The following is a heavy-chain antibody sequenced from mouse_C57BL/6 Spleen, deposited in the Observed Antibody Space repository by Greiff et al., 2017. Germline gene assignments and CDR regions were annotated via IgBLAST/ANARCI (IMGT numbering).Heavy chain of an antibody. D-gene: IGHD2-4*01. J-gene: IGHJ4*01. CDR2: IYPRSGNT. CDR3: ATAIYYDYDEDYAMDY. Sequence: VQLQQSGAELARPGASVKLSCKASGYTFTSYGISWVKPRTGQGLEWIGEIYPRSGNTYYNEKFKGKATLTADKSSSTAYMELRSLTSEDSAVYFCATAIYYDYDEDYAMDYWGQGTSVTVSS. V-gene: IGHV1-81*01. CDR1: GYTFTSYG.